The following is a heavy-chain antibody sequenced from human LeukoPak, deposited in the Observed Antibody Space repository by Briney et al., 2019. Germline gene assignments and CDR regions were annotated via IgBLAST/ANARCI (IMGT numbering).Heavy chain of an antibody. CDR2: ISYDGSNK. CDR3: AKVRYGYLIDY. V-gene: IGHV3-30*18. J-gene: IGHJ4*02. CDR1: GFIFSSYG. D-gene: IGHD5-18*01. Sequence: PGGSLRLSCVASGFIFSSYGMHWVRQAPGKGLEWVAVISYDGSNKYYADSVKGRFTISRDNSKNTLYLQMNSLRAEDTAVYYCAKVRYGYLIDYWGQGTLVTVSS.